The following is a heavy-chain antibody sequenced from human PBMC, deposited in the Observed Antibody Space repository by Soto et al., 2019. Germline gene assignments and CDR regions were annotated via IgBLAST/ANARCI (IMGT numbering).Heavy chain of an antibody. J-gene: IGHJ4*02. V-gene: IGHV1-18*01. CDR1: GYTFTNFG. D-gene: IGHD3-16*01. Sequence: QVQLVQSGAEVKKPGASVKVSCKASGYTFTNFGISWVRQAPGQGLEWMGWISAYNGNTNYAQNFQGRVTMTTDTTTSTAYTALRSLRSDDTAVYYRGRWGTPIDYWGQGTLVTVSS. CDR3: GRWGTPIDY. CDR2: ISAYNGNT.